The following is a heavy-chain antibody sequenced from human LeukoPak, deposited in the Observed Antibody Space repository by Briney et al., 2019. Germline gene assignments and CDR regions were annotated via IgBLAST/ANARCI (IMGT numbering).Heavy chain of an antibody. J-gene: IGHJ4*02. CDR1: GYTLTELS. D-gene: IGHD6-19*01. V-gene: IGHV1-24*01. Sequence: ASVKVSCKVSGYTLTELSMHWVRQAPGKGLEWMGGFGPEDGETIYAQKFQGRVTMTEDTSTDTAYMELSSLRSEDTAVYYCTTDILRGIAVAGTNYWGQGTLVTVSS. CDR3: TTDILRGIAVAGTNY. CDR2: FGPEDGET.